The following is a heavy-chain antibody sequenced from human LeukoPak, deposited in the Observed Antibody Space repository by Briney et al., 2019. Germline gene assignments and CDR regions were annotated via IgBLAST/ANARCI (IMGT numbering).Heavy chain of an antibody. D-gene: IGHD2-2*02. V-gene: IGHV4-30-4*08. Sequence: SETLSLTCTVSGGSISSGDYYWSWIRQPPGKGLEWIGYIYYSGSTYYNPSLKSRVTISVDTSKNQFSLKLSSVTAADTAVHYCARVRRDIVVVPAAIHFDYWGQGTLVTVSS. CDR1: GGSISSGDYY. J-gene: IGHJ4*02. CDR2: IYYSGST. CDR3: ARVRRDIVVVPAAIHFDY.